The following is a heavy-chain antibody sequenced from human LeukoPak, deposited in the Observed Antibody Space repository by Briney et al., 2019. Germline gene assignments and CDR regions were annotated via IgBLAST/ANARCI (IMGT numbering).Heavy chain of an antibody. CDR2: ISSSSSYI. J-gene: IGHJ3*02. Sequence: GGSLRLSCAASGFTFSDYWMSWLRQAPGKGPEWVSSISSSSSYIYYADSVKGRFTISRDNAKNSLYLQMNSLRAEDTAVYYCARDRVVGATSDAFDIWGQGTMVTVSS. CDR1: GFTFSDYW. D-gene: IGHD1-26*01. V-gene: IGHV3-21*01. CDR3: ARDRVVGATSDAFDI.